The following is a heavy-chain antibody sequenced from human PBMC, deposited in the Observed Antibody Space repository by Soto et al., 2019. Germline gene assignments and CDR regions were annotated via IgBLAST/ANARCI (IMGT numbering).Heavy chain of an antibody. J-gene: IGHJ5*02. Sequence: SETLSLTCTVSGGSIIIGGYYWSWIRQHPGKGLEWIGYIYYSGSTYYNPSLKSRVTISVDTSKNQFSLKLSSVTAADTAVYYCARGGGQYDFWSAHRGNWFDPWGQGTLVTVSS. CDR2: IYYSGST. D-gene: IGHD3-3*01. CDR3: ARGGGQYDFWSAHRGNWFDP. V-gene: IGHV4-31*03. CDR1: GGSIIIGGYY.